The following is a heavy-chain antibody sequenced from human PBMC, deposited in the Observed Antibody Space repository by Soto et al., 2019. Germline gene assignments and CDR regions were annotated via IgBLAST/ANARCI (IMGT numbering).Heavy chain of an antibody. J-gene: IGHJ4*02. CDR2: IYPGDSDT. D-gene: IGHD3-22*01. CDR1: GYSFTSYW. Sequence: PGESLKISCKGSGYSFTSYWIGWVRQMPGKGLEWMAIIYPGDSDTRYSPSFQGQVTISADRSLSTAYLQWSSLKASDTAMYYCTRGGIDYYDSSAYFPFWGQGTLVTVSS. CDR3: TRGGIDYYDSSAYFPF. V-gene: IGHV5-51*01.